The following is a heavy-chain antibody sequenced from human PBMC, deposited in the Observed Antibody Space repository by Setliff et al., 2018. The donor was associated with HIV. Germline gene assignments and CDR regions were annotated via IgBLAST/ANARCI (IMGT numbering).Heavy chain of an antibody. Sequence: GSLRLSCTASGFTFSDYWMHWVRRGPGRGLEWVPRIGRDGTVANYADSVKGRFTISRDNARNTLFLQMNSLGVEDTALYYCGRDVHDAAADNWGRGTLVTVSS. CDR2: IGRDGTVA. D-gene: IGHD6-13*01. J-gene: IGHJ4*02. CDR1: GFTFSDYW. V-gene: IGHV3-74*01. CDR3: GRDVHDAAADN.